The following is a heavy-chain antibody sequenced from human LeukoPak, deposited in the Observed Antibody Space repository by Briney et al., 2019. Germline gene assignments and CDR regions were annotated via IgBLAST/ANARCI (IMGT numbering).Heavy chain of an antibody. Sequence: GGSLRLSCAASGFTFSSYSMNWVRQAPGKGLEWVSSISSSSSYIYYADSVKGRFTISRDNSKNTLYLQMNSLRAEDTAVYYCAREALRFHSLYWGQGTLVTVSS. J-gene: IGHJ4*02. CDR1: GFTFSSYS. CDR3: AREALRFHSLY. CDR2: ISSSSSYI. V-gene: IGHV3-21*01. D-gene: IGHD3-3*01.